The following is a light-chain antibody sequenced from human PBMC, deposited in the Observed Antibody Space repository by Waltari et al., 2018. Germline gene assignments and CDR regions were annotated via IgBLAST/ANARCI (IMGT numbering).Light chain of an antibody. CDR1: KLGAKY. J-gene: IGLJ3*02. CDR3: QAWHSNTAGM. Sequence: SSELTQPPSVSVSPGQTASITCSGDKLGAKYAGWYQQKPGQSPVLVIYQDNKRPSGIPERFSGSNSGNTATLTISGTQAMDEADYYCQAWHSNTAGMFGGGTKLTVL. V-gene: IGLV3-1*01. CDR2: QDN.